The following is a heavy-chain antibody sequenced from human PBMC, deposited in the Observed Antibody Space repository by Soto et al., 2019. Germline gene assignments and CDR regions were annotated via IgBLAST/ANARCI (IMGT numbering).Heavy chain of an antibody. CDR1: GFTFDDYA. CDR3: AKDLVAAAGYYYYGMDV. CDR2: ISWNSGSI. Sequence: PGGSLRLSCAASGFTFDDYAMHWVRQAPGKGLEWVSGISWNSGSIGYADSVKGRFTISRDNAKNSLYLQMNSLRAEDTALYYCAKDLVAAAGYYYYGMDVWGQGTTVTVSS. D-gene: IGHD6-13*01. V-gene: IGHV3-9*01. J-gene: IGHJ6*02.